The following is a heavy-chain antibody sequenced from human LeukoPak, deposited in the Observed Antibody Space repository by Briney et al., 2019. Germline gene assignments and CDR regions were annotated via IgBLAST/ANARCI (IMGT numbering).Heavy chain of an antibody. CDR2: INHSGST. V-gene: IGHV4-34*01. CDR1: GGSFSGYY. CDR3: VRGAAPATTRANWFDP. D-gene: IGHD4-17*01. J-gene: IGHJ5*02. Sequence: SETLSLTCAVYGGSFSGYYWSWIRQPPGKGLEWIGEINHSGSTNYNPSLKSRVTISVDTSKNQFSLKLSSVTAADTAVYYCVRGAAPATTRANWFDPWGQGTLVTVSS.